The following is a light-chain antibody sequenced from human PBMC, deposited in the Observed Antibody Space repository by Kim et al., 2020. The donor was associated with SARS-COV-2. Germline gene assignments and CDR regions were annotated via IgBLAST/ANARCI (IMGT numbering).Light chain of an antibody. V-gene: IGKV3-20*01. CDR3: QQYGSSPWT. Sequence: SPGERVTLICRPSKRITGRYLAWYQQKAGKAPRLLIYGASSRAAGIPDRFSGSGSGTEFTLTIRRLEPEDFAVYYCQQYGSSPWTFGQGTKVDIK. CDR2: GAS. J-gene: IGKJ1*01. CDR1: KRITGRY.